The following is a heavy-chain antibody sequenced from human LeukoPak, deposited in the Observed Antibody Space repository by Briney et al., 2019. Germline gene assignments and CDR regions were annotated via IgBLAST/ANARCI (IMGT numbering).Heavy chain of an antibody. D-gene: IGHD1-26*01. CDR2: INHSGST. CDR3: ARDKVGALEY. CDR1: GGSFSGYY. J-gene: IGHJ4*02. Sequence: PSETLSLTCAVYGGSFSGYYWSWIRQPPGKGLEWIGEINHSGSTNYNPSLKSRVTISVDTSKNQFSLKLSSVTAADTAVYYCARDKVGALEYWGQGTLVTVSS. V-gene: IGHV4-34*01.